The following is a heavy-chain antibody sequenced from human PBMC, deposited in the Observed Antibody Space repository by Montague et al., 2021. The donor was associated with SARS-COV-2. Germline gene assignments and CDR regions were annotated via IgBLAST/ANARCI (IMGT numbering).Heavy chain of an antibody. CDR2: IYYSGST. J-gene: IGHJ4*02. CDR1: GGSISSSSYY. CDR3: ARQSPVTMIVVVISGRFDY. D-gene: IGHD3-22*01. Sequence: SETLSLTCTVSGGSISSSSYYWGWIRQPPGKGLEWIGSIYYSGSTYYXPSLKSRVTISVDTSKNQFSLKLSSVTAADTAVYYCARQSPVTMIVVVISGRFDYWGQGTLVTVSS. V-gene: IGHV4-39*01.